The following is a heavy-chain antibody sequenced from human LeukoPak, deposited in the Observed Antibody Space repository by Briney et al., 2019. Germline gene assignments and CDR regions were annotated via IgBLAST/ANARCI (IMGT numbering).Heavy chain of an antibody. V-gene: IGHV3-21*01. Sequence: SGGSLRLSCAASGFTFSSFSMNWVRQAPGKGLEWVSSISSSSSYIYYADSVKGRFTISRDNVKNSLYLQMSSLSAADTAAYFCARDGIDCGGDCQASWYFDLWGRGTLVTVSS. CDR1: GFTFSSFS. CDR2: ISSSSSYI. J-gene: IGHJ2*01. CDR3: ARDGIDCGGDCQASWYFDL. D-gene: IGHD2-21*02.